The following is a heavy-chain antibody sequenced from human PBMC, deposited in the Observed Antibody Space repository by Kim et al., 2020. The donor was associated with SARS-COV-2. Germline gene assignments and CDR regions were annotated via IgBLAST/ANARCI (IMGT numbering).Heavy chain of an antibody. J-gene: IGHJ6*02. D-gene: IGHD3-3*01. CDR2: IYYSGST. V-gene: IGHV4-31*03. CDR3: ARGDDFWSGPDYYYGMDV. CDR1: GGSISSGGYY. Sequence: SETLSLTCTVSGGSISSGGYYWSWIRQHPGKGLEWIGYIYYSGSTYYNPSLKSRVTISVDTSKNQFSLKLSSVTAADTAVYYCARGDDFWSGPDYYYGMDVWGQGTTVTVSS.